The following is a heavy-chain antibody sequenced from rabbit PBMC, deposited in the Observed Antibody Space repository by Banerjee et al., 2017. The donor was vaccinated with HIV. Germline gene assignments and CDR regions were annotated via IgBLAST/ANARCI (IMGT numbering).Heavy chain of an antibody. Sequence: QSLEESGGDLVKPGASLTLTCTASGFSFSSSYWICWVRQAPGKGLEWIACIYAGSSGSTYYASWAKGRFTISKTSSTTVTLQMTSLTAADTATYFCARDLSSSGWSDFALWGPGTLVTVS. J-gene: IGHJ4*01. CDR1: GFSFSSSYW. CDR2: IYAGSSGST. D-gene: IGHD4-1*01. V-gene: IGHV1S40*01. CDR3: ARDLSSSGWSDFAL.